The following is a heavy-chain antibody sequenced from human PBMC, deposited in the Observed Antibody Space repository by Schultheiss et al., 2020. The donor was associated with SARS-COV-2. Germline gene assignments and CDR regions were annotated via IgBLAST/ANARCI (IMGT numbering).Heavy chain of an antibody. J-gene: IGHJ5*02. CDR3: ARRRDSIGYYGGP. D-gene: IGHD3-22*01. Sequence: SETLSLTCAVSGGSISSSNWWSWVRQPPGKGLEWIGEINHSGSTNYNPSLKSRVTISVDKSKNQFSLKLSSVTAADTAVYYCARRRDSIGYYGGPWGQGTLVTVS. CDR1: GGSISSSNW. CDR2: INHSGST. V-gene: IGHV4-4*02.